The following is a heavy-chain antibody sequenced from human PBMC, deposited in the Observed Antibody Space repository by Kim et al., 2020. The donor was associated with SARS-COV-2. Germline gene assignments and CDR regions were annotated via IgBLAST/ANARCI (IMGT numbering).Heavy chain of an antibody. CDR3: ARAVVTSTVHYFDY. V-gene: IGHV3-30*04. CDR2: ISYDGSNK. CDR1: GFTFSSYA. D-gene: IGHD1-1*01. Sequence: GGSLRLSCAASGFTFSSYAMHWVRQAPGKGLEWVAVISYDGSNKYYADSVKGRFTISRDNSKNTLYLQMNSLRAEDTAVYYCARAVVTSTVHYFDYWGQGTLVTVSS. J-gene: IGHJ4*02.